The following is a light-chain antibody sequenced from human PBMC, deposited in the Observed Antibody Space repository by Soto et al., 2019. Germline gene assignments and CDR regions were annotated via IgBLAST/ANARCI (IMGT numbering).Light chain of an antibody. CDR2: GES. CDR3: QHYDNSVWT. Sequence: EIVLTQSPGTLSLSPGERATLSCRASQSVSSTNLVWYQQKRGQPPRLLIYGESTRVTGIPVSFRGGGSGTDFTITISRLEPEDCAVYFCQHYDNSVWTFGQGTKVEIK. J-gene: IGKJ1*01. CDR1: QSVSSTN. V-gene: IGKV3-20*01.